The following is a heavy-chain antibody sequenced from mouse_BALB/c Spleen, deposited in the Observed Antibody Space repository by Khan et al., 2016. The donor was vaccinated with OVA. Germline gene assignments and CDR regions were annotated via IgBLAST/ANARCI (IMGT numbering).Heavy chain of an antibody. J-gene: IGHJ3*01. CDR2: IIYSGST. CDR1: GDSITSGY. V-gene: IGHV3-8*02. CDR3: ERSTDRCAVVY. D-gene: IGHD2-14*01. Sequence: EVQLQESGPSLVKPSQTLSLTCSVTGDSITSGYWCWIRKFPGNKLEYMGYIIYSGSTYYNPSLKSRISITRHTSKTQTSLQLNSVTTEDTATYYGERSTDRCAVVYWGQGTLVTVAA.